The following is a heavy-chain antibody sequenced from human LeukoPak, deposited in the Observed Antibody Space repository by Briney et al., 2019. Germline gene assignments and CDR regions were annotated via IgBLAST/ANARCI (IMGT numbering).Heavy chain of an antibody. CDR3: AKDPNPTRYCSSTSCYFQH. CDR2: ISSSSSTI. J-gene: IGHJ1*01. CDR1: GFTFSSYS. V-gene: IGHV3-48*04. Sequence: GGSLRLSCAASGFTFSSYSMNWVRQAPGKGLEWVPYISSSSSTIYYADSVKGRFTISRDNAKNTLYLQMNSLRAEDTAVYYCAKDPNPTRYCSSTSCYFQHWGQGTLVTVSS. D-gene: IGHD2-2*01.